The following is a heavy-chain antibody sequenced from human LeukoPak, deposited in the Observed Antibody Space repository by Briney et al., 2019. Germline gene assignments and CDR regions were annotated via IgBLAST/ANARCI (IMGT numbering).Heavy chain of an antibody. J-gene: IGHJ4*02. CDR2: INHSGST. D-gene: IGHD3-22*01. CDR3: ARVNYYDSSGYLDY. Sequence: PSETLSLTCAVYGGSFSGYYWSWIRQPPGKGLEWIGEINHSGSTNYNPSLKSRVTISVDTSKNQFSLKLSSVTAADTAVYYCARVNYYDSSGYLDYWGQGTLVAVSS. CDR1: GGSFSGYY. V-gene: IGHV4-34*01.